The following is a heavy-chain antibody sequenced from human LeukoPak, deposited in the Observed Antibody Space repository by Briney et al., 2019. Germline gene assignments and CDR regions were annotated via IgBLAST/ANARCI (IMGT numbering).Heavy chain of an antibody. CDR1: GFTFSNYA. CDR2: ISYDGYNK. V-gene: IGHV3-30*04. Sequence: GGSLRLSCAASGFTFSNYAMHWVRQAPGKGLEWVAVISYDGYNKYNADSVKGRFTISRDNAKNSLYLQMNSLRAEDTAVYYCARETYYYDSSGYYYPSGFDYWGQGTLVTVSS. CDR3: ARETYYYDSSGYYYPSGFDY. J-gene: IGHJ4*02. D-gene: IGHD3-22*01.